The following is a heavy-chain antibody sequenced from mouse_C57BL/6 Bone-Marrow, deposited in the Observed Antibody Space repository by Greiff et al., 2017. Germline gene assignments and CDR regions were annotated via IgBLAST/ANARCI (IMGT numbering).Heavy chain of an antibody. V-gene: IGHV1-55*01. CDR3: ARCDYDMLSY. Sequence: QVQLQQPGAELVKPGASVQMSCKASGYTFTSYWITWVKQRPGQGLEWIGDIYPGSGSTNYNEKFKSKATLTVDKSSSTAYMQLSSLTSEDSAVYYCARCDYDMLSYCDQGTLVTVSA. CDR1: GYTFTSYW. CDR2: IYPGSGST. D-gene: IGHD2-4*01. J-gene: IGHJ3*01.